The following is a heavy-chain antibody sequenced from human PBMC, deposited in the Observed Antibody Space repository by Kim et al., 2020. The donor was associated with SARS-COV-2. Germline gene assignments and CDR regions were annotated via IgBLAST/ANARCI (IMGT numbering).Heavy chain of an antibody. CDR1: GFSFSSYS. V-gene: IGHV3-48*02. CDR2: IGSTGRTI. CDR3: ARDGYYDSSAYYYDDAFDI. D-gene: IGHD3-22*01. Sequence: GGSLRLSCAASGFSFSSYSMNWVRQAPGKWLEWVSYIGSTGRTIDYADSVKGRFTISRDNAKNSLYLQMNSLRDEDTAVYYCARDGYYDSSAYYYDDAFDIWGQGTLVTVSS. J-gene: IGHJ3*02.